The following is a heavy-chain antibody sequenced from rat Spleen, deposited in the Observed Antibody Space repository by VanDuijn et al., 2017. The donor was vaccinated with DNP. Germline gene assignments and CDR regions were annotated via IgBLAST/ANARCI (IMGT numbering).Heavy chain of an antibody. J-gene: IGHJ3*01. CDR3: ARGDYDGSYYSYYFDY. D-gene: IGHD1-12*02. V-gene: IGHV2-30*01. CDR1: GFSLTSYN. CDR2: IWTGGST. Sequence: QVQLKESGPGLVQPSQTLSLTCTVSGFSLTSYNVHWVRQPTGKGLEWMGVIWTGGSTDYNSALKSRLSISRDTSKSQVFLKMNSLQTEDTATYYCARGDYDGSYYSYYFDYWGQGTLVTVSS.